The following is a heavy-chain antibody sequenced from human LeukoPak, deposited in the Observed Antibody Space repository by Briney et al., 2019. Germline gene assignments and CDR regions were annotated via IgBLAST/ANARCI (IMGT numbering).Heavy chain of an antibody. CDR2: TRNKANSYTT. CDR3: ARESCSGGSCYSKGTWFDP. Sequence: GGSLRLSCAASGFTFSDHYMDWVRQAPGKGLEWVGRTRNKANSYTTEYAASVKGRFTISRDDSKNSLYLQMNSLKTEDTAVYYCARESCSGGSCYSKGTWFDPWGQGTLVTVSS. V-gene: IGHV3-72*01. CDR1: GFTFSDHY. J-gene: IGHJ5*02. D-gene: IGHD2-15*01.